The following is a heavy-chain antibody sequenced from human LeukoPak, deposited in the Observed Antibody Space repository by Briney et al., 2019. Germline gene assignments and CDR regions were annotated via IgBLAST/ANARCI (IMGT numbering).Heavy chain of an antibody. CDR3: ATSGDFNWFDP. CDR1: GGSISSHY. D-gene: IGHD4-17*01. J-gene: IGHJ5*02. V-gene: IGHV4-59*05. Sequence: SETLSLTCTVSGGSISSHYWSWIRQPPGKGLEWIGSIYYSGSTYYNPSLKSRVTISVDTSKNQFSLKLSSVTAADTAVYYCATSGDFNWFDPWGQGTLVTVSS. CDR2: IYYSGST.